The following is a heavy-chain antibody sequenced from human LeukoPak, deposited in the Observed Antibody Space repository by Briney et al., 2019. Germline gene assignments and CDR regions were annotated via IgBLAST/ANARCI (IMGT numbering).Heavy chain of an antibody. V-gene: IGHV1-58*02. CDR2: IVVGSGNT. D-gene: IGHD3-22*01. J-gene: IGHJ6*02. CDR1: GFTFTSSA. Sequence: ASVKVSCKASGFTFTSSAMQWVRQARGQRLEWIGWIVVGSGNTNYAQKFQERVTITRDMSTSTAYMELSSLRSEDTAVYYRAAEYYYDSSGYYNYGMDVWGQGTTVTVSS. CDR3: AAEYYYDSSGYYNYGMDV.